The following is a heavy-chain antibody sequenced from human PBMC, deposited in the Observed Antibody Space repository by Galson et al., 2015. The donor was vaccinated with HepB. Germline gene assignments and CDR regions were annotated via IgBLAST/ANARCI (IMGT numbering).Heavy chain of an antibody. CDR2: IIPIFGTA. CDR1: GGTFSSYA. J-gene: IGHJ3*02. D-gene: IGHD3-22*01. Sequence: SVKVSCKASGGTFSSYAISWVRQAPGQGLEWMGGIIPIFGTANYAQKFQGRVTITADESTSTAYMELSSLRSEDTAVYYCARVAIRSVIVVVLGAFDIWGQGTMVTVSS. CDR3: ARVAIRSVIVVVLGAFDI. V-gene: IGHV1-69*13.